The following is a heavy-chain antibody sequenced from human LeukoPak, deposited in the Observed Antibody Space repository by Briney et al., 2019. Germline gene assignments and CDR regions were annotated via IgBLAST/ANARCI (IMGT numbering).Heavy chain of an antibody. CDR2: ISYDGSNK. Sequence: GGSPRLSCAASGFTFSSYGMHWVRQAPGKGLEWVAVISYDGSNKYYADSVKGRFTISRDNSKNTLYLQMNSLRAEDTAVYYCAKAPGGSYYGGAFDIWGQGTMVTVSS. CDR1: GFTFSSYG. J-gene: IGHJ3*02. D-gene: IGHD1-26*01. V-gene: IGHV3-30*18. CDR3: AKAPGGSYYGGAFDI.